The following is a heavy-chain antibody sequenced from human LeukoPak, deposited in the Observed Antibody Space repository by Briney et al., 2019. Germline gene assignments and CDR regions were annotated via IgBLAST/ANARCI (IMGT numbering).Heavy chain of an antibody. J-gene: IGHJ5*02. V-gene: IGHV4-39*01. Sequence: PSETLSLTCTVSGGSISSSSYYWGWIRQPPGKGLEWIGSIYYSGSTYYNPSLKSRVTISVDTSKNQFSPKLSSVTAADTAVYYCAQETVTNPTWGQGTLVTVSS. CDR1: GGSISSSSYY. CDR3: AQETVTNPT. D-gene: IGHD4-17*01. CDR2: IYYSGST.